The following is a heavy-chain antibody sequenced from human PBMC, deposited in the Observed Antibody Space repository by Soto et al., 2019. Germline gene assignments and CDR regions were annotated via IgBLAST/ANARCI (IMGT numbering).Heavy chain of an antibody. CDR2: IYYSGST. D-gene: IGHD3-22*01. J-gene: IGHJ4*02. V-gene: IGHV4-59*01. CDR1: GGSISSYY. Sequence: SETLSLTCTVSGGSISSYYWSWIRQPPGKGLEWIGYIYYSGSTYYNPSLKSRVTISVDTSKNQFSLKLTSVTAADTAVYFCARNLGSDYYDSSAYYFGYWGQGTLVTVSS. CDR3: ARNLGSDYYDSSAYYFGY.